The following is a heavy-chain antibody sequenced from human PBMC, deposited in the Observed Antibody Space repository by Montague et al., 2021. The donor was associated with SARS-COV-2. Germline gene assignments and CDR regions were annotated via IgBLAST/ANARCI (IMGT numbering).Heavy chain of an antibody. Sequence: SETLSLTCTVSGASVRTYYWSWIRQSAGKKLEWTGRLYTSGSTYYNPSFKSRVTMSLDTSKNLFSLNLSSMTAADTAVYYCATESPGYCSSTSCYGPHYGMDVWGQGTTVTVSS. CDR3: ATESPGYCSSTSCYGPHYGMDV. V-gene: IGHV4-4*07. J-gene: IGHJ6*02. D-gene: IGHD2-2*01. CDR2: LYTSGST. CDR1: GASVRTYY.